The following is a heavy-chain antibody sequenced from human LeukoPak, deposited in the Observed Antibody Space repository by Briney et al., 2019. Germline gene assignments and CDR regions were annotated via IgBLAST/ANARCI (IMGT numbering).Heavy chain of an antibody. J-gene: IGHJ6*03. D-gene: IGHD2-2*01. CDR2: IIPIFGTA. Sequence: SVKVSCKASGGTFSSYAISWVRQAPGQGLEWMGGIIPIFGTANYAQKFQGRVTITADESTSTAYMELSSLRSEDTAVYYFARGKGIVVVPAATYYMDVWGKGTTVTVSS. CDR3: ARGKGIVVVPAATYYMDV. V-gene: IGHV1-69*13. CDR1: GGTFSSYA.